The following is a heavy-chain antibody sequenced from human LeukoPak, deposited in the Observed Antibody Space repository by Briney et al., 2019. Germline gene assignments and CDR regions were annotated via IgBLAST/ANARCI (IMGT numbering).Heavy chain of an antibody. CDR2: INPNSGGT. CDR3: ARVRYSGYKKYFQH. Sequence: ASVKVSCKASGYTFTGYCMHWVRQAPGQGLEWMGWINPNSGGTNYAQKFQGRVTMTRDTSISTAYMELSRLRSDDTAVYYCARVRYSGYKKYFQHWGQGTLVTVSS. D-gene: IGHD5-12*01. CDR1: GYTFTGYC. J-gene: IGHJ1*01. V-gene: IGHV1-2*02.